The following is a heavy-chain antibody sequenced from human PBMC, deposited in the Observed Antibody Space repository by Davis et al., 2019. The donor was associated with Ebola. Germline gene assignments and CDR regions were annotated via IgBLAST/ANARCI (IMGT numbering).Heavy chain of an antibody. CDR3: ARSDVLMVYAIHAFDI. CDR1: GYTFTSYG. V-gene: IGHV1-18*04. CDR2: ISAYNGNT. Sequence: ASVKVSCKASGYTFTSYGISWVRQAPGQGLEWMGWISAYNGNTNYAQKLQGRVTMTTDTSTSTAYMELSSLRSEDTAVYYCARSDVLMVYAIHAFDIWGQGTMVTVSS. J-gene: IGHJ3*02. D-gene: IGHD2-8*01.